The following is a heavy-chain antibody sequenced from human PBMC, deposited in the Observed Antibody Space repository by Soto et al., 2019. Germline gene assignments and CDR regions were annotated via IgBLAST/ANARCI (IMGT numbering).Heavy chain of an antibody. J-gene: IGHJ6*03. Sequence: QVQLVQSGAEVKKPGASVKVSCKASGYTFTSYGISWVRQAPGQGLEWMGWISAYNGNTNYAQKLQGRVTMTTDTSTSTAYMELRSLRSDDTAVYYCARVRYDYIWGSYRNYYYYMDVLGKGTTVTVSS. CDR1: GYTFTSYG. CDR2: ISAYNGNT. CDR3: ARVRYDYIWGSYRNYYYYMDV. V-gene: IGHV1-18*01. D-gene: IGHD3-16*02.